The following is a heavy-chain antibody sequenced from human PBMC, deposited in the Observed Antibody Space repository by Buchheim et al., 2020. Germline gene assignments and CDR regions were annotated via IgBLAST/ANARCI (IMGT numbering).Heavy chain of an antibody. CDR1: GFTFSSYG. CDR3: AKDQWELLPFDY. CDR2: ISYDGSNK. J-gene: IGHJ4*02. V-gene: IGHV3-30*18. Sequence: QVQLVESGGGVVQPGRSLRLSCAASGFTFSSYGMHWVRQAPGKGLEWVAVISYDGSNKYYADSVKGRFTISRDNSKNTLYLQMNSRRAEDTAVYYCAKDQWELLPFDYWGQGTL. D-gene: IGHD1-26*01.